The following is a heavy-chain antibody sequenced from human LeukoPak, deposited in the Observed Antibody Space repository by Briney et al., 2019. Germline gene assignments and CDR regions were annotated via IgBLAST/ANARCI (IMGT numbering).Heavy chain of an antibody. CDR1: GFTFSNYS. J-gene: IGHJ6*02. CDR2: ISFSSSTI. Sequence: GGSLRLSCAASGFTFSNYSMNWVRQAPGKGLEWVSYISFSSSTISYADSVKGGFTISRDNAKNSLYLQMNSLRAEDTAVYYCARDLWDSNSYYYGMDVWGQGTTVTVSS. CDR3: ARDLWDSNSYYYGMDV. V-gene: IGHV3-48*04. D-gene: IGHD1-26*01.